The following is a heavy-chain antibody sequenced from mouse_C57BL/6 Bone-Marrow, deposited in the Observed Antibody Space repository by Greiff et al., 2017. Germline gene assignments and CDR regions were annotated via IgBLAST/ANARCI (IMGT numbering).Heavy chain of an antibody. V-gene: IGHV1-82*01. Sequence: VKVVESGPELVKPGASVKISCKASGYAFSSSWMNWVKQRPGKGLEWIGRIYPGDGDTNYNGKFKGKATLTADKSSSTAYMQLSSLTSEDSAVYFCARGGRGFAYWGQGTLVTVSA. J-gene: IGHJ3*01. CDR2: IYPGDGDT. CDR3: ARGGRGFAY. CDR1: GYAFSSSW. D-gene: IGHD3-3*01.